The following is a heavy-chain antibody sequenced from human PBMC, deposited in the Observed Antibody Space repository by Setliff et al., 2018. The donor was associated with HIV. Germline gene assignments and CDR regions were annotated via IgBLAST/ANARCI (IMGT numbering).Heavy chain of an antibody. CDR2: IHYSGST. D-gene: IGHD1-20*01. V-gene: IGHV4-59*11. CDR3: AGCITGTTHWFDP. Sequence: SETLSLTCTVSGGPISSHYWSWIRQPPGKRREWIGYIHYSGSTNYNPSLKSRVTISVDTSKNQFSLNLSSVTAADTAVYYCAGCITGTTHWFDPWGQGTLVTVSS. CDR1: GGPISSHY. J-gene: IGHJ5*02.